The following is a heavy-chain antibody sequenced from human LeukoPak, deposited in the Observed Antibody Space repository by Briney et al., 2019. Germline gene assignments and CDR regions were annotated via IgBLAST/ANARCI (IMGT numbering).Heavy chain of an antibody. CDR3: ARCTRMVRGVSV. CDR1: GGSISSSSYY. CDR2: IYYSGST. J-gene: IGHJ6*04. D-gene: IGHD3-10*01. V-gene: IGHV4-39*01. Sequence: SETLSLTCTVSGGSISSSSYYWGWIRQPPGKGLEWIGSIYYSGSTYYNPSLKSRVTISVDTSKNQFSLKLSSVTAADTAVYYCARCTRMVRGVSVWGKGTTVTVSS.